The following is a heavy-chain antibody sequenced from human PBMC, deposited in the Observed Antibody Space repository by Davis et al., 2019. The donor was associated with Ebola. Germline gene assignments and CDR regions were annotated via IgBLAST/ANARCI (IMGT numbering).Heavy chain of an antibody. J-gene: IGHJ4*02. CDR1: GGSISSYY. Sequence: MPSETLSLTCTVSGGSISSYYWSWIRQPPGKGLEWIGEINHSGSTNYNPSLKSRVTISVDTSKNQFSLKLSSVTAADTAVYYCARELAVVFFDYWGQGTLVTVSS. V-gene: IGHV4-34*01. D-gene: IGHD6-19*01. CDR2: INHSGST. CDR3: ARELAVVFFDY.